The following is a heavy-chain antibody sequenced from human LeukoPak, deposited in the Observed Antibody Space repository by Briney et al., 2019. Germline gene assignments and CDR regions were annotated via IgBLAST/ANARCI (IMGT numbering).Heavy chain of an antibody. CDR1: GFTFSSYA. D-gene: IGHD1-26*01. CDR3: ASSGSYRFDY. Sequence: GGSLRLSCAASGFTFSSYAMHWVRQAPGKGLEWVSHITASGTAMFYADSVKGRFTISRDNAKNSLYLQMNSLRDEDTAVYYCASSGSYRFDYWGQGTLVTVSS. CDR2: ITASGTAM. V-gene: IGHV3-48*02. J-gene: IGHJ4*02.